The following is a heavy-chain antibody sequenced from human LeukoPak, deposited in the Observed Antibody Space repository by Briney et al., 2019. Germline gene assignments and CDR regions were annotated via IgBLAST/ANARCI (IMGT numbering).Heavy chain of an antibody. CDR1: GFTFSSYG. CDR3: AKPALPSQDAFDI. J-gene: IGHJ3*02. CDR2: ISYDGSNK. Sequence: GGSLRLSCAASGFTFSSYGMHWVRQAPGKGLEWVAVISYDGSNKYYADSVKGRFTISRDNSKNTLYLQMNSLRAEDTAVYYGAKPALPSQDAFDIWGQGTMVTVSS. D-gene: IGHD2-2*01. V-gene: IGHV3-30*18.